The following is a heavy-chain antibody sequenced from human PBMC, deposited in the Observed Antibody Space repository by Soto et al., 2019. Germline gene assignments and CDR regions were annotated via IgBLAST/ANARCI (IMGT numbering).Heavy chain of an antibody. V-gene: IGHV5-51*04. D-gene: IGHD3-10*01. Sequence: GESLKISCKGSGYSFTSYWIGWVRQMPGKGLEWMGIIYPGDSDTRYSPSFQGQVTISADKPISTAYLQWSSLKASDTAMYYCATPPRKGWFGEFTKNYYYYYGMDVWGQGTTVTVSS. J-gene: IGHJ6*02. CDR2: IYPGDSDT. CDR3: ATPPRKGWFGEFTKNYYYYYGMDV. CDR1: GYSFTSYW.